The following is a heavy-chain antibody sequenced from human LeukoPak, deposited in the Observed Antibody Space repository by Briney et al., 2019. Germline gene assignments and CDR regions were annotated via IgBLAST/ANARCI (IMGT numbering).Heavy chain of an antibody. CDR2: INPNSGGT. CDR1: GYTFTGYY. J-gene: IGHJ5*02. V-gene: IGHV1-2*02. D-gene: IGHD6-19*01. CDR3: ARDRSGWYGGGFDP. Sequence: ASVKVSCKASGYTFTGYYMHWVRQAPGQGLEWMGWINPNSGGTNYAQKFQGRVTMTRDTSISTAYMELSRRRSDDPAVYYCARDRSGWYGGGFDPWGQGTLVTVSS.